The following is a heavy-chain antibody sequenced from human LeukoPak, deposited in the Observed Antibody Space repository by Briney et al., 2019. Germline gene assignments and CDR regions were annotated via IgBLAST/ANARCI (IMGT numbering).Heavy chain of an antibody. CDR1: GFTFSSYE. Sequence: GGSLRLSCAASGFTFSSYEMNWVRQAPGEGLDWVSYISNSGSSTYYADSVKGRFTISRDNAKNSLYLQMNSLRAEDTAVYYCARWTRVTSSSLWYFDLWGRGNLVTVSS. V-gene: IGHV3-48*03. CDR2: ISNSGSST. CDR3: ARWTRVTSSSLWYFDL. J-gene: IGHJ2*01. D-gene: IGHD6-6*01.